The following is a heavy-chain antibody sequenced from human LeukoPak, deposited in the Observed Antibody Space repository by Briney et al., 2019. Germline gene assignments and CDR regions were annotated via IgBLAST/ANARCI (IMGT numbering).Heavy chain of an antibody. CDR1: GGSTSSYY. CDR3: ARDLNIVVVPARRWFDP. Sequence: SETLSLTCTVSGGSTSSYYWSWIRQPAGKGLEWIGRIYTSGSTNYNPSLKSRVTMSVDTSKNQFSLKLSSVTAADTAVYYCARDLNIVVVPARRWFDPWGQGTLVTVSS. D-gene: IGHD2-2*01. J-gene: IGHJ5*02. V-gene: IGHV4-4*07. CDR2: IYTSGST.